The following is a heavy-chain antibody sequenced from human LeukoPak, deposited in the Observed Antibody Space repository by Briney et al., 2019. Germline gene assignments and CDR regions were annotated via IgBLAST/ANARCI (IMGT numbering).Heavy chain of an antibody. CDR1: GYTFTSYD. CDR2: VTPTSGNT. V-gene: IGHV1-8*03. CDR3: ARGEGYYDSSGYFLY. J-gene: IGHJ4*02. D-gene: IGHD3-22*01. Sequence: ASVKVSCKASGYTFTSYDINWVRQAPGQGLEWMGWVTPTSGNTVYAQKFQGRVTISRDTSIGTTYLELSSLRSEDTAVYYCARGEGYYDSSGYFLYWGQGTLVTVSS.